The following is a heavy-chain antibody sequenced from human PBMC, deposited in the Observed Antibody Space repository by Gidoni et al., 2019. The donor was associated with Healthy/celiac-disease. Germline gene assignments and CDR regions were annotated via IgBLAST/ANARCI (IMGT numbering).Heavy chain of an antibody. Sequence: EVQLVESGGGLVKPGGSQRLSCAASGFTFSSYSMNWVRQAPGKGLGWVSSISSSSSYIYYADSVKGRFTISRDNAKNSLYLQMNSLRAEDTAVYYCAREPGIAARRRAYFDYWGQGTLVTVSS. D-gene: IGHD6-6*01. CDR2: ISSSSSYI. V-gene: IGHV3-21*01. J-gene: IGHJ4*02. CDR1: GFTFSSYS. CDR3: AREPGIAARRRAYFDY.